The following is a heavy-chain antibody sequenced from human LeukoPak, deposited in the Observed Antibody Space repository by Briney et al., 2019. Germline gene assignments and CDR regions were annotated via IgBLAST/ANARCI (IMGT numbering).Heavy chain of an antibody. J-gene: IGHJ5*02. V-gene: IGHV5-51*01. D-gene: IGHD2-2*01. CDR1: GYSFTSYW. CDR2: IYPGDSDT. CDR3: ARHVVVVPAVIAWFDP. Sequence: GESLKISCKGSGYSFTSYWIGWVRQMPGKGLEWMGTIYPGDSDTRYSPSFQGQVTISADKSISTAYLQWSSLKASDTAMYYCARHVVVVPAVIAWFDPWGQGTLVTVSS.